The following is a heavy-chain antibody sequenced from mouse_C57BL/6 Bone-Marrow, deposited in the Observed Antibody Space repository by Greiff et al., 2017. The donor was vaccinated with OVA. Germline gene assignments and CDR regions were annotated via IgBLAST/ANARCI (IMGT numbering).Heavy chain of an antibody. Sequence: VQLQQPGAELVMPGASVKLSCKASGYTFTSYWMHWVKQRPGQGLEWIGEIDPSDSYTNYNQKFKGKSTLTVDKSSSTAYMQLSSLTSEDSAVYYCARPGYDYGDVWGTGTTVTVSS. V-gene: IGHV1-69*01. CDR1: GYTFTSYW. D-gene: IGHD2-4*01. CDR3: ARPGYDYGDV. J-gene: IGHJ1*03. CDR2: IDPSDSYT.